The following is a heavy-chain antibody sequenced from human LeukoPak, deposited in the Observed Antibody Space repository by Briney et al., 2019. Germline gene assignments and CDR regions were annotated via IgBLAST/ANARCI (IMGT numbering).Heavy chain of an antibody. CDR1: GGTFSSYA. CDR3: ARGSHSYGLYYYYMDV. J-gene: IGHJ6*03. CDR2: IIPIFGTA. Sequence: ASVKVSCKASGGTFSSYAISWVRQDPGQGLEWMGGIIPIFGTANYAQKFQGRVTITTDESTSTAYMELSSLRSEDTAVYYCARGSHSYGLYYYYMDVWGKGTTVTVSS. V-gene: IGHV1-69*05. D-gene: IGHD5-18*01.